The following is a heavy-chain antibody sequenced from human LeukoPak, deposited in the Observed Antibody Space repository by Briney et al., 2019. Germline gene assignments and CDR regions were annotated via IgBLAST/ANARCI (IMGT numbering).Heavy chain of an antibody. D-gene: IGHD5-18*01. Sequence: GGSLRLSCAASGFTFNSYSMSWVRQAPGKGLEWVSVIYRGGSTYYADSVKGRFTISRDNSKNTLYLQINSLRAEDTAVYYCAKGGYSYGYLDYWGQGTLVTVSS. V-gene: IGHV3-66*01. CDR3: AKGGYSYGYLDY. J-gene: IGHJ4*02. CDR1: GFTFNSYS. CDR2: IYRGGST.